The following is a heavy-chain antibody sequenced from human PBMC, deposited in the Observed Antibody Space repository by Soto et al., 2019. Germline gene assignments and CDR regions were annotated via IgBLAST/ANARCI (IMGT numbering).Heavy chain of an antibody. CDR1: GFTFSSHW. D-gene: IGHD6-13*01. J-gene: IGHJ6*04. CDR2: IRQDGEEK. Sequence: PGGSLRLSCAASGFTFSSHWMSWVRQAPGKGLEWVANIRQDGEEKYYVDSVKGRFTISRDNAKNSLYLQMNSLRAADTAVYYCARAPYSGSTRYWYYNYGVEVCGEGTPVTVSS. CDR3: ARAPYSGSTRYWYYNYGVEV. V-gene: IGHV3-7*03.